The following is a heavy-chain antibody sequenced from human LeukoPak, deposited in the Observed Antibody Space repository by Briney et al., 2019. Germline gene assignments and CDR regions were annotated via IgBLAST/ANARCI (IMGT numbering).Heavy chain of an antibody. D-gene: IGHD2-15*01. CDR3: AKARYCSGGSCYADY. V-gene: IGHV3-23*01. CDR1: GFTFSSYA. J-gene: IGHJ4*02. Sequence: GGSLRLSCAASGFTFSSYAMSWVRQAPGKGLEWVSAISGSGGSTYYADSVKGRFTISRDNSKNTLYVQMNSLRAEDTAVYYCAKARYCSGGSCYADYWGQGTLVIVSS. CDR2: ISGSGGST.